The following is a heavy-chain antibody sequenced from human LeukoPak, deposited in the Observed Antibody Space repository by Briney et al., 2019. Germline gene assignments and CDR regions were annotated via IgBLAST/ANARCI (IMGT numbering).Heavy chain of an antibody. CDR1: GGSISSGGYS. J-gene: IGHJ4*02. D-gene: IGHD2-21*02. Sequence: SETLSLTCAVSGGSISSGGYSWSWIRQPPGKGLEWIGYIYHSGSTYYNPSLKSRVTISVDRSKNQLSLKLSSVTAADTAVYYCAGAAYCGGDCSMWFDYWGQGTLVTVSS. CDR3: AGAAYCGGDCSMWFDY. CDR2: IYHSGST. V-gene: IGHV4-30-2*01.